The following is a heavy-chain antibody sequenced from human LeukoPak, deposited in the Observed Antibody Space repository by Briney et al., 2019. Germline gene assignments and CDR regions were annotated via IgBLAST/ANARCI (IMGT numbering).Heavy chain of an antibody. J-gene: IGHJ4*02. V-gene: IGHV4-30-4*01. D-gene: IGHD3-10*01. Sequence: PSQTLSLTCTVSGGSISSGDYYWSWIRQPPGKGLEWIGYIYYSGSTYYNPSLKSRVTISVDTSKNQFSLRLSSVTAADTAVYYCAREEGTMVRGTRDWGQGTLVTVSS. CDR2: IYYSGST. CDR3: AREEGTMVRGTRD. CDR1: GGSISSGDYY.